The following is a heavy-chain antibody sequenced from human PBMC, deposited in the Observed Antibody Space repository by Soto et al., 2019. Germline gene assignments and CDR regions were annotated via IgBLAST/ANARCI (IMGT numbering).Heavy chain of an antibody. CDR2: MNPNSGNT. CDR1: GYTFTSYD. V-gene: IGHV1-8*01. Sequence: ASVKVSCKASGYTFTSYDINWVRQATGQGLEWMGWMNPNSGNTGYAQKFQGRVTMTRNTSISTAYMELSSLRSEDTAVYYCARGFLIDFWSGYTPIDYWGQGTLVTVSS. D-gene: IGHD3-3*01. CDR3: ARGFLIDFWSGYTPIDY. J-gene: IGHJ4*02.